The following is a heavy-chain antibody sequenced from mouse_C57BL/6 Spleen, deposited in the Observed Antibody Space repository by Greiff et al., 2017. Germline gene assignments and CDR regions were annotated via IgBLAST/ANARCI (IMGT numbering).Heavy chain of an antibody. D-gene: IGHD1-1*01. Sequence: EVQLQQSVAELVRPGASVKLSCTASGFNIKNTYMHWVKQRPEQGLEWIGRIDPANGNTKYAPKFQGKATITADTSSNTAYLQLSILTSEDTAIYYCASHYYYGSSFFDYWGQGTTLTVSS. CDR2: IDPANGNT. J-gene: IGHJ2*01. CDR1: GFNIKNTY. V-gene: IGHV14-3*01. CDR3: ASHYYYGSSFFDY.